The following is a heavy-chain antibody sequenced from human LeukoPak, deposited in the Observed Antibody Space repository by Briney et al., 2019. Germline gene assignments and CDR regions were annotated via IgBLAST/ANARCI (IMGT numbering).Heavy chain of an antibody. CDR2: ISGSGGST. V-gene: IGHV3-23*01. CDR1: GFTFSSYA. D-gene: IGHD3-22*01. J-gene: IGHJ4*02. Sequence: PGGSLRLSCAASGFTFSSYAMSWVRQAPGKGLEWVSAISGSGGSTYYADSVKGRFTISRDNSKNTLYLQKNSLRAEDTAVYYCAKLWVVVITLYYFDYWGQGTLVTVSS. CDR3: AKLWVVVITLYYFDY.